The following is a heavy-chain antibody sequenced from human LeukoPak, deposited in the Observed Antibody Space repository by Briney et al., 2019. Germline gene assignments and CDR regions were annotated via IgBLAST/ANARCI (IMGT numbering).Heavy chain of an antibody. CDR2: ISWDGGST. V-gene: IGHV3-43D*03. CDR1: GFTFNDYA. D-gene: IGHD6-19*01. J-gene: IGHJ4*02. CDR3: AKDKVTYSSGWDGFFDY. Sequence: GGSLRLSCAASGFTFNDYAMHWVRQVPGKGLEWVSLISWDGGSTHYADSVKGRFTISRDNSKKSLYLQMNSLRAEDTALYYCAKDKVTYSSGWDGFFDYWGQGTLVTVSS.